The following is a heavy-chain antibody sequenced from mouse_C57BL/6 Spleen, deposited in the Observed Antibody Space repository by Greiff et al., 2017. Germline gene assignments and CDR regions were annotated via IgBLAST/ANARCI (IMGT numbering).Heavy chain of an antibody. CDR2: INPNNGTT. CDR3: ARGYYGSRDTWFAY. CDR1: GYSFTDYN. V-gene: IGHV1-39*01. Sequence: VQLQQSGPELVRPGASVKISCKASGYSFTDYNMNWVKQSNGKSLEWIGVINPNNGTTSYNQKFKGKATLTVDQSSSTAYMQLNSLTSEDSAVYYCARGYYGSRDTWFAYWGHGTLVTVAA. D-gene: IGHD1-1*01. J-gene: IGHJ3*01.